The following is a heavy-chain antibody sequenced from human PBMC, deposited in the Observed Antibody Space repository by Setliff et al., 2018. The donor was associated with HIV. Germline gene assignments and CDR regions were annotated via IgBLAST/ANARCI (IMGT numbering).Heavy chain of an antibody. D-gene: IGHD3-10*01. CDR1: GGAINSHY. V-gene: IGHV4-59*08. J-gene: IGHJ6*02. Sequence: PSETLSLTCTVSGGAINSHYWSWIRQPPGMRLEWIGFIYYTGITTYIPSFENRVTIEVDTSKNQFSLKLGSVTAADTAVYYCARHSPDMVRGRGMDVWGQGTTVTVSS. CDR2: IYYTGIT. CDR3: ARHSPDMVRGRGMDV.